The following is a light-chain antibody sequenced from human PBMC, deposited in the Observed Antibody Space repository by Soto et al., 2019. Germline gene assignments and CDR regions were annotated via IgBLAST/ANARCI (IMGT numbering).Light chain of an antibody. Sequence: DIVMTQSPDSLAVSLGERATINCKSSQSVLYSSNNKNYLAWYQQKPGQPPKLLIYWASTRESGVHDRFSGSGSGTDFTLTISSLQAEDVAFYYCQQYYSTSFTFGPGTKVDIK. J-gene: IGKJ3*01. CDR1: QSVLYSSNNKNY. CDR2: WAS. CDR3: QQYYSTSFT. V-gene: IGKV4-1*01.